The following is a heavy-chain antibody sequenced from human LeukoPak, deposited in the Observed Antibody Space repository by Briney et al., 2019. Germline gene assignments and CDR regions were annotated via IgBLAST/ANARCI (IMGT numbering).Heavy chain of an antibody. CDR1: GFTFSDYY. CDR3: TSEPPRAAFDI. Sequence: GGSLRLSCAVSGFTFSDYYMSWVRQAPGKGREWVSYISSSGSMLHYADSVEGRFTISRDNAKNSLYLQMSSLRVEDTAVYYCTSEPPRAAFDIWGQGTMVTVSS. J-gene: IGHJ3*02. CDR2: ISSSGSML. V-gene: IGHV3-11*04.